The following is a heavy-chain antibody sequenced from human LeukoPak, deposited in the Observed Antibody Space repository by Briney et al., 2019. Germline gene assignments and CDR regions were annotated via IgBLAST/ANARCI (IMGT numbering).Heavy chain of an antibody. CDR3: ASSSSWYDY. V-gene: IGHV3-48*03. J-gene: IGHJ4*02. CDR1: GFTLSSYE. D-gene: IGHD6-13*01. Sequence: GGSLRLSCAASGFTLSSYEMNWVRQAQGKGLEWVSYISSSGSTIYYADSVKGRFTISRDNAKNSLYLQMNSLRAEDTAVYYCASSSSWYDYWGQGTLVTVSS. CDR2: ISSSGSTI.